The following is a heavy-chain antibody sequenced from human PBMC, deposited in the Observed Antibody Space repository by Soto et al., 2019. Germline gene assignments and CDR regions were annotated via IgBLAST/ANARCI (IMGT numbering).Heavy chain of an antibody. V-gene: IGHV3-23*01. J-gene: IGHJ4*02. CDR2: ISGSGGST. D-gene: IGHD3-3*01. CDR1: GFTFSSYA. Sequence: GGSLRLSCAASGFTFSSYAMSWVRQAPGKGLEWVSAISGSGGSTYYADSVKGRFTISRDNSKNTLYLQMNSLRAEDTAVYYCAKDVIMKLPIFGVATQRYYFDYWGQVTLVTVSS. CDR3: AKDVIMKLPIFGVATQRYYFDY.